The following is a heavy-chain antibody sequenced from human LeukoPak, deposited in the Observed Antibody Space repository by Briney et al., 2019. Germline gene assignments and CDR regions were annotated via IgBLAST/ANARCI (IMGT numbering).Heavy chain of an antibody. J-gene: IGHJ4*02. CDR3: ARTTKDSSGYYYDDY. CDR1: GFAFSGYA. Sequence: GGSLRLSCEASGFAFSGYAMSWVRQAPGKGLEWVSVIYSGGSTYYADSVKGRFTISRDNSKNTLYLQMNSLRAEDTAVYYCARTTKDSSGYYYDDYWGQGTLVTVSS. V-gene: IGHV3-53*01. CDR2: IYSGGST. D-gene: IGHD3-22*01.